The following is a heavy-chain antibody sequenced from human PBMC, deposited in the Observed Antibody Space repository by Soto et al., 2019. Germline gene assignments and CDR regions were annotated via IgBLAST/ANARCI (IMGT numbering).Heavy chain of an antibody. Sequence: EVQLVESGGGLVQPGGSLRLSCAGSALTASKNYMSWVRQPPGKGLEWVSVIYSGGTTYYADSVKDRFSISRDNSKSTLYLQMDNLRAGDTAVYYCARGGSGSEWDYYGMDGWGQGTTVTVSS. J-gene: IGHJ6*02. CDR3: ARGGSGSEWDYYGMDG. V-gene: IGHV3-66*01. D-gene: IGHD3-10*01. CDR1: ALTASKNY. CDR2: IYSGGTT.